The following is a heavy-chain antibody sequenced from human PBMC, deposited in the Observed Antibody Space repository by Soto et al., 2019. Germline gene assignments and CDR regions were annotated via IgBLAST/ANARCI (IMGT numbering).Heavy chain of an antibody. CDR3: ARAAGYGYPPFY. V-gene: IGHV3-30*19. Sequence: GGSLRLSCAASGFTFSNFGIHWVRQAPGKGLEWVAVISYDGSNKYYADSVKGRFTISRDNPNNTLYLQMDSLRPEDTSVYYCARAAGYGYPPFYWGQGTLVTVSS. CDR2: ISYDGSNK. J-gene: IGHJ4*02. D-gene: IGHD5-18*01. CDR1: GFTFSNFG.